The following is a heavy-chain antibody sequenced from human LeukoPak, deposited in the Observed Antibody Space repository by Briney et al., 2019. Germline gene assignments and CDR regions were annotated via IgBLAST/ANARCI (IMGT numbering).Heavy chain of an antibody. CDR1: GFTFGDYD. D-gene: IGHD6-19*01. J-gene: IGHJ3*02. Sequence: GGSLRLSCAASGFTFGDYDMSWVRQAPGKGLEWVSGINWNGGSTGYADSVKGRFTISRDNARNSLYLQMNSLRAEDTALYYCARIAMAGIGDGFDIWGQGTMVTVSS. CDR2: INWNGGST. V-gene: IGHV3-20*04. CDR3: ARIAMAGIGDGFDI.